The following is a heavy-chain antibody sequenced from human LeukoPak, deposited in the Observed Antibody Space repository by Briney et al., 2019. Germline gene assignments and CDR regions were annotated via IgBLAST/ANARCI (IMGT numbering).Heavy chain of an antibody. J-gene: IGHJ6*03. V-gene: IGHV4-59*01. CDR2: IYHSGST. D-gene: IGHD6-13*01. CDR1: GGSISSYY. Sequence: PSETLSLTCTVSGGSISSYYWSWIRQPPGKGLEWIGYIYHSGSTNYNPSLKSRVTISVDTSKNQFSLKLSSVTAADTAVYYCASNLYSSSWSPWYYYYMDVWGKGTTVTVSS. CDR3: ASNLYSSSWSPWYYYYMDV.